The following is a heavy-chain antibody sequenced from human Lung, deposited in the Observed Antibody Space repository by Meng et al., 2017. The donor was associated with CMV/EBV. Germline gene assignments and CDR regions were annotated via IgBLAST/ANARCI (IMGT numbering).Heavy chain of an antibody. CDR1: GFIFSSYG. D-gene: IGHD6-19*01. J-gene: IGHJ4*02. V-gene: IGHV3-30*02. Sequence: GGSLRLFCAASGFIFSSYGMHWVRQARGKGLEWVAFIRYDGSNKYYADSVQGRLTISRDNYKNTLYLQMNSQRAEDTAVYYCAKDGWGKATSRIDYWGQRTLVTVSS. CDR2: IRYDGSNK. CDR3: AKDGWGKATSRIDY.